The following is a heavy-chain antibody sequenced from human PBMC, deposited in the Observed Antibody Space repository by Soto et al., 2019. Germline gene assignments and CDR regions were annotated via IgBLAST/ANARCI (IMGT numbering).Heavy chain of an antibody. CDR3: GRHGLVPIDY. J-gene: IGHJ4*02. V-gene: IGHV4-34*01. Sequence: SETLSLTCAVYGGSFSGYYWTWIRQPPGKGLEWIGVMYNSGSTHYNPSLKSRVTISLDTSKNQFSLKLGSVTAADTAVYYCGRHGLVPIDYWGQGTLVTVSS. CDR1: GGSFSGYY. D-gene: IGHD2-8*02. CDR2: MYNSGST.